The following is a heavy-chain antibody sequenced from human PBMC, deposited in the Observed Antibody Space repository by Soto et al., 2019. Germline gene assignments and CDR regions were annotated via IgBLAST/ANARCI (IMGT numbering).Heavy chain of an antibody. Sequence: PGGSLRLSCAASGFTFSSYAMSWVRQAPGKGLEWVSAINAGSGGTYYADSVKGRFAISRDNSKNTLFLQMNSLRAEDTAVYYCARDKRDLRFLEWSYYFDYWGQGTLVTV. J-gene: IGHJ4*02. V-gene: IGHV3-23*01. CDR1: GFTFSSYA. CDR3: ARDKRDLRFLEWSYYFDY. D-gene: IGHD3-3*01. CDR2: INAGSGGT.